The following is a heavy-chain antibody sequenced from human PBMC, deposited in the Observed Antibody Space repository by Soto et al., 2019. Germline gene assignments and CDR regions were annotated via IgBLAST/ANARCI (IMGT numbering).Heavy chain of an antibody. V-gene: IGHV4-34*01. CDR2: INHSGST. J-gene: IGHJ6*02. CDR3: ARVRRMTTVTVYVSYGMDV. Sequence: SETLSLTCAVYGGSFSGYYWSWIRQPPGKGLEWIGEINHSGSTNYNPSLKSRVTISVDTSKNQLSLKLSSVTAADTAVYYCARVRRMTTVTVYVSYGMDVWGQGTTVTVSS. CDR1: GGSFSGYY. D-gene: IGHD4-17*01.